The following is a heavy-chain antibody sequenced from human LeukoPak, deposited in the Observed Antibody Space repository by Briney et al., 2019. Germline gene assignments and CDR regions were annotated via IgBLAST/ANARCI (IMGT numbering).Heavy chain of an antibody. Sequence: ASVKVSCKASGYTFTSYYMHWVRQAPGQGLEWMGIINPSGGSTSYAQKFQGRVTITRDTSTSTVYMELSSLRSEDTAVYYCARDLGYCSGGSCPADYWGQGTLVTVSS. CDR1: GYTFTSYY. D-gene: IGHD2-15*01. CDR2: INPSGGST. V-gene: IGHV1-46*01. J-gene: IGHJ4*02. CDR3: ARDLGYCSGGSCPADY.